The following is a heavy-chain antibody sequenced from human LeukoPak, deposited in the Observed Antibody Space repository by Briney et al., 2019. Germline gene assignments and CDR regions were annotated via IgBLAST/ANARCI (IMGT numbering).Heavy chain of an antibody. CDR1: GYSFTSYL. Sequence: GESLKVSCKGSGYSFTSYLISWVRQMPGKGLEGMGRIYPSDSYTNYSPSFQGHVTLSADKSISNAYLQWSSLKASDTAIYYCARGAYCSGGSCYADTFDYWGQGTLVNVSS. J-gene: IGHJ4*02. CDR2: IYPSDSYT. V-gene: IGHV5-10-1*01. CDR3: ARGAYCSGGSCYADTFDY. D-gene: IGHD2-15*01.